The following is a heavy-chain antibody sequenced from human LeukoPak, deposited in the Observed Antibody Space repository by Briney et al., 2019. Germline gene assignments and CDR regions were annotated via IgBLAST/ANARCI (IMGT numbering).Heavy chain of an antibody. D-gene: IGHD6-19*01. CDR1: GFTFSSYA. CDR3: AKGGSIEVAGTPLYY. Sequence: GGSLRLSCAASGFTFSSYAMSWVRQAPGKGLEWVSAISGSGGSTYYADSVKGRFTISRDNSKNTLYLQMNSLRAEDTAVYYCAKGGSIEVAGTPLYYWGQGTLVTVSS. CDR2: ISGSGGST. V-gene: IGHV3-23*01. J-gene: IGHJ4*02.